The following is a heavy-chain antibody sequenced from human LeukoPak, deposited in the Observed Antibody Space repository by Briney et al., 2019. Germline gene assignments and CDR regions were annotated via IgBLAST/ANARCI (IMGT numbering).Heavy chain of an antibody. D-gene: IGHD6-13*01. CDR1: GFTLSDYY. V-gene: IGHV3-11*01. Sequence: PGGSLRLSCAASGFTLSDYYMSWIRQAPGKGLEWVSYISSSGSTIYYADSVKGRFTISRDNAKNSLYLQMNSLRAEDTAVYYCARDPYSSSWFDYWGQGTLVTVSS. CDR2: ISSSGSTI. J-gene: IGHJ4*02. CDR3: ARDPYSSSWFDY.